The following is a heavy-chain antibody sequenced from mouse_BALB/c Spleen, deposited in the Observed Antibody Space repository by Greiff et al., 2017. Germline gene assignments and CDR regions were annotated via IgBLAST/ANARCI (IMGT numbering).Heavy chain of an antibody. V-gene: IGHV2-9*02. CDR3: ARDMETRPAWFAY. CDR2: IWAGGST. CDR1: GFSLTSYG. J-gene: IGHJ3*01. D-gene: IGHD2-13*01. Sequence: VQLQQSGPGLVAPSQSLSITCTVSGFSLTSYGVHWVRQPPGKGLEWLGVIWAGGSTNYNSALMSRLSISKDNSKSQVFLKMNSLQTDDTAMYYCARDMETRPAWFAYWGQGTLVTVSA.